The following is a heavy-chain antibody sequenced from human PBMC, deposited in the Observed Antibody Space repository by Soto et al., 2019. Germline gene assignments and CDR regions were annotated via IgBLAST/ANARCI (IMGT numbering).Heavy chain of an antibody. CDR3: TVVPAAIGRFHGYYYCGMDV. V-gene: IGHV3-73*02. CDR1: GFTFSGSA. D-gene: IGHD2-2*01. Sequence: EVQLVESGGGLVQPGGSLKLSCAASGFTFSGSAMHWVRQASGKGLEWVGRIRSKANSYATAYAASVKGRFTISRDDSKDTAYLQMNSLKTEDTAVYYCTVVPAAIGRFHGYYYCGMDVWGQGTTVTVSS. CDR2: IRSKANSYAT. J-gene: IGHJ6*02.